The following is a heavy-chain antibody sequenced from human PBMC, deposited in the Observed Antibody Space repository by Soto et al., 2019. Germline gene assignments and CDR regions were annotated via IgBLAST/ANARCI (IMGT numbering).Heavy chain of an antibody. CDR3: ARHEAYYDILTGYYMSPPGP. V-gene: IGHV4-39*01. CDR2: IYYSGST. D-gene: IGHD3-9*01. J-gene: IGHJ5*02. Sequence: PSETLSLTCTVSGGSISSSSYYWGWIRQPPGKGLEWIGSIYYSGSTYYNPSLKSRVTISVDTSKNQFSLKLSSVTAADTAVYYCARHEAYYDILTGYYMSPPGPWGQGTLVTVSS. CDR1: GGSISSSSYY.